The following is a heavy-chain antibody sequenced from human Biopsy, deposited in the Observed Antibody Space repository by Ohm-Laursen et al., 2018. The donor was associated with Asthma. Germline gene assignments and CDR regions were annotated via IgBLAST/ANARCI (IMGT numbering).Heavy chain of an antibody. CDR3: AKDVFPGWELRRGPDY. V-gene: IGHV3-30*18. D-gene: IGHD1-26*01. J-gene: IGHJ4*02. CDR1: GFSFSNYG. CDR2: ISFDGSNK. Sequence: SLRLSCTAPGFSFSNYGMHWVRQAPGKGLDWVAVISFDGSNKNYTDSVKGRFTIFRDNSRNTLHLQMNSLRAEDTAVYYCAKDVFPGWELRRGPDYWGQGTLVTVSS.